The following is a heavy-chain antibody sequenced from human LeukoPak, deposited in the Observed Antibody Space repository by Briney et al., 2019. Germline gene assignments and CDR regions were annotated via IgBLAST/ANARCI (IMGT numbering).Heavy chain of an antibody. Sequence: PGGSLRLSCAASGFTFSSMNWVRQAPGKGLEWVSYISSSSSTIYYADSVKGRFTISRDNAKNSLYLQMNSLRAEDTAVYYCARSMMTTVISFDYWGQGTLVTVSS. CDR1: GFTFSS. V-gene: IGHV3-48*01. J-gene: IGHJ4*02. D-gene: IGHD4-17*01. CDR2: ISSSSSTI. CDR3: ARSMMTTVISFDY.